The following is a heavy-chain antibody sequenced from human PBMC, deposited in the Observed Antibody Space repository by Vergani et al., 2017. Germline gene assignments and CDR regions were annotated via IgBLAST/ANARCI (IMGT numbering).Heavy chain of an antibody. Sequence: EVQLLESGGGLVQPGGSLRLSCAASGFTFSSYAMSWVRQAPGKGLEWVSAISGSGGSTYYADSVQGRFTISRDNSKNTLYLQMNSLRAEDTAVYYCANEGARDGSGSYYKGDYWGQGTLVTVSS. J-gene: IGHJ4*02. CDR1: GFTFSSYA. D-gene: IGHD3-10*01. V-gene: IGHV3-23*01. CDR3: ANEGARDGSGSYYKGDY. CDR2: ISGSGGST.